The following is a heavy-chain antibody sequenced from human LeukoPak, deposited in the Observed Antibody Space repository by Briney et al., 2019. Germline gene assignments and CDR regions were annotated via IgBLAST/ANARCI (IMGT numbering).Heavy chain of an antibody. CDR3: ARHPPTPDNYDSSGYYSYYYGMDV. J-gene: IGHJ6*02. CDR2: IYYSGST. CDR1: GGSIGSSSYY. V-gene: IGHV4-39*01. D-gene: IGHD3-22*01. Sequence: SETLSLTCTVSGGSIGSSSYYWGWIRQPRGKGLEWIGSIYYSGSTYYNPSLKSRVTISVDTSKNQFSLKLSSVTAADTAVYYCARHPPTPDNYDSSGYYSYYYGMDVGGQGTTVTVSS.